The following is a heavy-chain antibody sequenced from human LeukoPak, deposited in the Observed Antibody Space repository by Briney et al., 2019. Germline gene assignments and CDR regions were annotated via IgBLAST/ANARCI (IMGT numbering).Heavy chain of an antibody. D-gene: IGHD2-15*01. CDR3: ARGYCSGGSCPLDY. CDR2: INPKSGAT. J-gene: IGHJ4*02. V-gene: IGHV1-2*06. Sequence: GASVKVSCKASGYTFTGYYMHWVRQAPGQGLEWMGRINPKSGATNYAQNFQGRVAMTRDTSISTAYVELSSLRPDDTAVYYCARGYCSGGSCPLDYWGQGTLVTVSS. CDR1: GYTFTGYY.